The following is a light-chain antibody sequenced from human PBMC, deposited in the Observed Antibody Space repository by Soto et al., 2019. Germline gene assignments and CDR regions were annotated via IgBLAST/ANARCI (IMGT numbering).Light chain of an antibody. CDR3: QQYNNWPLT. Sequence: EIVMTQSPATLSVSPGERATLSCRASQSVSSSLAWYHQKPGQAPRLLIYGASTRATGIPARFSGSGSGTEFTLTISSLQSEDFAVYYCQQYNNWPLTFGQGTRLEIK. J-gene: IGKJ5*01. CDR2: GAS. V-gene: IGKV3-15*01. CDR1: QSVSSS.